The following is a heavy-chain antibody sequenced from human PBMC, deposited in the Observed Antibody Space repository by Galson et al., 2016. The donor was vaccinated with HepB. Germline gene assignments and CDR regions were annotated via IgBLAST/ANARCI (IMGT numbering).Heavy chain of an antibody. V-gene: IGHV1-2*04. CDR3: AKVGFSDLDY. CDR2: IHPNSGDT. CDR1: GYTFTDYF. J-gene: IGHJ4*02. Sequence: SVKVSCKASGYTFTDYFMHWVRQVPGQGLEWVGWIHPNSGDTKYAQKFQGWVNMTRDRSTSTVYMELSRVTSDDTAVYYCAKVGFSDLDYWGQGTLVTVSS. D-gene: IGHD1-26*01.